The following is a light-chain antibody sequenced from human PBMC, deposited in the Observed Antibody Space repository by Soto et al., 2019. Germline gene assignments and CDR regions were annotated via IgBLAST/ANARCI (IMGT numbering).Light chain of an antibody. CDR1: QSISSW. CDR2: DAP. V-gene: IGKV1-5*01. J-gene: IGKJ1*01. CDR3: QQYNSYRT. Sequence: DIQMTQSPSTLSASVGDRVTITCRASQSISSWLAWYQQKPGKAPKLLIYDAPSLESGVPSRFSGSGSGTEFTLTISSLQPDDFATYYCQQYNSYRTFGQGTKV.